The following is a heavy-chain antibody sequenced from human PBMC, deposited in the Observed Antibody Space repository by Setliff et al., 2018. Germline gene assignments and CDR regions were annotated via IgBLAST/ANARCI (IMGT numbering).Heavy chain of an antibody. J-gene: IGHJ6*03. Sequence: SETLSLTCIVSGGSIGHYYWNWIRQPPGKGLEWIGYVYTSGSTNYNPSLKSRVIISVDTSKNQLSLRLTSVTAADTAVYYCARDPGNGHYMDVWGKGATVTVSS. CDR1: GGSIGHYY. CDR3: ARDPGNGHYMDV. CDR2: VYTSGST. V-gene: IGHV4-4*08.